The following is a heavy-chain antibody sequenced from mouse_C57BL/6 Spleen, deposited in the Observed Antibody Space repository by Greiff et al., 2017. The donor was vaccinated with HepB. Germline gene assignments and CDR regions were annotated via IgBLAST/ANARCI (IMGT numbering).Heavy chain of an antibody. CDR2: ISYDGSN. CDR1: GYSITSGYY. D-gene: IGHD1-1*01. V-gene: IGHV3-6*01. CDR3: AIYGSSLFDY. Sequence: ESGPGLVKPSQSLSLTCSVTGYSITSGYYWNWIRQFPGNKLEWMGYISYDGSNNYNPSLKNRISISRDTSKNQFFLKLNSVTTEDTATYYCAIYGSSLFDYWGQGTTLTVSS. J-gene: IGHJ2*01.